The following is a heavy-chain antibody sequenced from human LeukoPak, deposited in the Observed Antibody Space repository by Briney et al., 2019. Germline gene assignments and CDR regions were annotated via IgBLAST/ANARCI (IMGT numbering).Heavy chain of an antibody. D-gene: IGHD3-9*01. CDR3: ARSYYDILTGYWVDDTFDI. J-gene: IGHJ3*02. CDR2: IDSDGSST. Sequence: GGSLRLSCAASGSTFSSYWMHWIRQGPGKGLVWVSRIDSDGSSTSYADPVKGRFTISRDNAKNTLYLQMNSLRAEDTAVYYCARSYYDILTGYWVDDTFDIWGQGTKVTVSS. V-gene: IGHV3-74*01. CDR1: GSTFSSYW.